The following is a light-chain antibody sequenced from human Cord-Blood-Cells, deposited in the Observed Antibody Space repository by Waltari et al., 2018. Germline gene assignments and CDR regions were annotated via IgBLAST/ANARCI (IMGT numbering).Light chain of an antibody. CDR3: QQSYSTPIT. CDR1: QSISSY. CDR2: AAS. V-gene: IGKV1-39*01. Sequence: DIQMTQSPSSLSASVGDRVTITCRASQSISSYLNWYQQKPGKAPKLLIYAASSLQSGVPARFSGSGSGTDFTLTISSLRPEDFAPYYCQQSYSTPITFGQGTRLEIK. J-gene: IGKJ5*01.